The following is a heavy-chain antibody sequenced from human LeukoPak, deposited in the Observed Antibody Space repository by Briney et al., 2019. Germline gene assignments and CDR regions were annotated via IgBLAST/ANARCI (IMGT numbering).Heavy chain of an antibody. CDR1: GYTLTGYY. CDR3: PRAILRDYDDSSVYAPPFYY. J-gene: IGHJ4*02. Sequence: SVTDSCLASGYTLTGYYMHWVRPAPGQGLEWMGWINSNSGGTNYAQTFQGRVTIPRETSSRTVCMSVSRLRDDDTAVYYSPRAILRDYDDSSVYAPPFYYCGQGTLCTVSS. V-gene: IGHV1-2*02. D-gene: IGHD3-22*01. CDR2: INSNSGGT.